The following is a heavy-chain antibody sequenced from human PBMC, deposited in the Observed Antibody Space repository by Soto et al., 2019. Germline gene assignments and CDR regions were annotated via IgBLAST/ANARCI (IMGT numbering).Heavy chain of an antibody. D-gene: IGHD6-13*01. J-gene: IGHJ4*02. V-gene: IGHV5-10-1*01. CDR3: ARVKGIAAAGRYEHYLDY. CDR2: IDPSDSYI. Sequence: GESLKISCKGSGYSFTSYWISWVRQMPGKGLEWMGRIDPSDSYINYSPSFQGHVTFSADKSISTAHLQWSSLKASDTAMYYCARVKGIAAAGRYEHYLDYWGQGTLVTVSS. CDR1: GYSFTSYW.